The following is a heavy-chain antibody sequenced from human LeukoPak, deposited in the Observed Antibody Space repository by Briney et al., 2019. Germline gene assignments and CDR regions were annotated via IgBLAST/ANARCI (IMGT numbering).Heavy chain of an antibody. D-gene: IGHD6-13*01. Sequence: PGGSLRLSCAASGFTFSSYALSWVRQAPGKGLEWVSAISGSGGSTYYADSVKGRFTISRDNSKNTLYLQMDSLRAEDTAVYYCAKVVRYSSSWYYWGQGTLVTVSS. CDR3: AKVVRYSSSWYY. CDR1: GFTFSSYA. J-gene: IGHJ4*02. CDR2: ISGSGGST. V-gene: IGHV3-23*01.